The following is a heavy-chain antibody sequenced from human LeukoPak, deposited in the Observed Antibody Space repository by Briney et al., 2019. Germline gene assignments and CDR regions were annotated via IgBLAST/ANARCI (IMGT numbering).Heavy chain of an antibody. CDR2: ISKTGNSI. Sequence: GGSLRLSCAASGFSFSSYEMNWVREAPGKGLEYVSYISKTGNSIYSVDSVKGRFTISRDNAQNSLYLQMNSLRAEDTAIYYCVRGGNSDASNCFDPWGQRTLVIVSS. J-gene: IGHJ5*02. D-gene: IGHD4-23*01. V-gene: IGHV3-48*03. CDR1: GFSFSSYE. CDR3: VRGGNSDASNCFDP.